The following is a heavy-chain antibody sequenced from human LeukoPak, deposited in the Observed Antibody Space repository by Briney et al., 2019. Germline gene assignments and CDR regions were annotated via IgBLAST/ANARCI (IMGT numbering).Heavy chain of an antibody. CDR2: ISSSSSYI. Sequence: GGSLRLSCAASGFTFSSYSMNWVRQAPGKGLEWVSSISSSSSYIYYADSVKGRFTISRDNAKNSLYLQMNSLRAADTAVYYCARSIFGVVIGVFDYWGQGTLVTVSS. D-gene: IGHD3-3*02. CDR1: GFTFSSYS. CDR3: ARSIFGVVIGVFDY. V-gene: IGHV3-21*01. J-gene: IGHJ4*02.